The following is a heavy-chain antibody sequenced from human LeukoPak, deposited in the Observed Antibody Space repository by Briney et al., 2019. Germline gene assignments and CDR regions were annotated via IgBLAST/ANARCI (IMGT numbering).Heavy chain of an antibody. J-gene: IGHJ5*02. D-gene: IGHD6-6*01. Sequence: ASLKVSCQSSGYGFTDYYVHWIRQAPGQGLEWMGWINPSSGATIYAQKFQGRVTITRDTFTTTAYMEVKSLVSHDTAVYYCARGWQINSSGGFVDPWGQGTLVTVSS. CDR1: GYGFTDYY. CDR3: ARGWQINSSGGFVDP. V-gene: IGHV1-2*02. CDR2: INPSSGAT.